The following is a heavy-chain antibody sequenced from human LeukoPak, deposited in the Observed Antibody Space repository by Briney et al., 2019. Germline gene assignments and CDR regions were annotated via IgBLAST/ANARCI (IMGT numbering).Heavy chain of an antibody. CDR3: ASSLAVAGGGINY. Sequence: KPSETLSLTCTVSGRSISSYYWSWIRQPPGEGLEWIGYIYYSGSTNYNPSLKSRVTISGDTSKNQFSLKLSSVTAADTAGYYCASSLAVAGGGINYWGQGTLVTVSS. CDR2: IYYSGST. D-gene: IGHD6-19*01. V-gene: IGHV4-59*01. J-gene: IGHJ4*02. CDR1: GRSISSYY.